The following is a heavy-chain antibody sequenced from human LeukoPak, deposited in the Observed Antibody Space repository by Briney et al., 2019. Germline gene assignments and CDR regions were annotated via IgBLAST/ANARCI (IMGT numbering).Heavy chain of an antibody. J-gene: IGHJ3*02. CDR3: ARDYYGSGSYYNRDAFDI. CDR1: GYTFTSYD. Sequence: ASVKVSCKASGYTFTSYDINWVRQAPGQGLEWMGWINPNSGGTNYAQKFQGRVTMTRDTSISTAYMELSRLRSDDTAVYYCARDYYGSGSYYNRDAFDIWGQGTMVTVSS. CDR2: INPNSGGT. D-gene: IGHD3-10*01. V-gene: IGHV1-2*02.